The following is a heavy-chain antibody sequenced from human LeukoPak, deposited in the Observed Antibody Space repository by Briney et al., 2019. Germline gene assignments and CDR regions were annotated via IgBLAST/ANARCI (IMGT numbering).Heavy chain of an antibody. CDR2: INHSGST. CDR3: ARLKLTYYDILTGYYKAHYFDY. J-gene: IGHJ4*02. D-gene: IGHD3-9*01. Sequence: PSETLSLTCSGYGGTVSAYYWSWIRQPPGKGLVWFGEINHSGSTNYNPSLKSRVTISVDTSKNEFSVQLSPVTAADTAVYYCARLKLTYYDILTGYYKAHYFDYWGQGTLVTVSS. CDR1: GGTVSAYY. V-gene: IGHV4-34*01.